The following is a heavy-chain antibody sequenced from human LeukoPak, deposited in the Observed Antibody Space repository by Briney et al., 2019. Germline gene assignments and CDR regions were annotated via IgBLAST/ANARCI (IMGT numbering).Heavy chain of an antibody. CDR3: ARDHSDGDYRIPFDY. D-gene: IGHD4-17*01. V-gene: IGHV1-69*13. CDR2: IIPIFGTA. J-gene: IGHJ4*02. Sequence: WASVKVSCKASGGTFSSYAISWVRQAPGQGLEWMGGIIPIFGTANYAQKFQGGVTITADESTSTAYMELSSLRSEDTAVYYCARDHSDGDYRIPFDYWGQGTLVTVSS. CDR1: GGTFSSYA.